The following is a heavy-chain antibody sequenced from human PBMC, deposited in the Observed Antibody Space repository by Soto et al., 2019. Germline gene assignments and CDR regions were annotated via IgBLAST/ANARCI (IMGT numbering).Heavy chain of an antibody. CDR1: GFTFQNYA. V-gene: IGHV3-23*01. J-gene: IGHJ4*02. CDR3: AKQESIAEVGTVWGYFDF. D-gene: IGHD6-13*01. CDR2: ISGTGDRT. Sequence: GGSLRLSCSVSGFTFQNYAMSWVRQAPGKGLEWVSGISGTGDRTYYADSVKGRFTIARDNSMDTLYLRMNSLRVEDTAVYYCAKQESIAEVGTVWGYFDFWGQGALVTVSS.